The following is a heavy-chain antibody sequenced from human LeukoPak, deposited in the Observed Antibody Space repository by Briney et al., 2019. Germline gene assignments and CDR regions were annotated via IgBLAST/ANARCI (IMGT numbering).Heavy chain of an antibody. Sequence: GGSLRLSCAGSGFTVSSNYMSWVRQAPGKGLEWVSVIYSGGSTYYADSVKGRFTISRDDSKNTLYLQMNSLKTEDTAVYYCTTEVWSTTVTTYFDYWGQGTLVAVSS. CDR2: IYSGGST. D-gene: IGHD4-17*01. CDR3: TTEVWSTTVTTYFDY. V-gene: IGHV3-66*01. J-gene: IGHJ4*02. CDR1: GFTVSSNY.